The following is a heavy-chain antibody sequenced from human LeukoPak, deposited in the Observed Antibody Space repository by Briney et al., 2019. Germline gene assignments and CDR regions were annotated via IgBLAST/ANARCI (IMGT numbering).Heavy chain of an antibody. CDR2: IHYSGST. V-gene: IGHV4-30-4*01. J-gene: IGHJ6*02. Sequence: SETLSLTCTVSGGSISSGDYCWSWIRQPPGKGLEWIGYIHYSGSTYYNPSLKSRVTISVDTSKNQFSLKLSSVTAADTAVYYCARDRRTGSYYHYGMDVWGQGSTVTVSS. D-gene: IGHD7-27*01. CDR3: ARDRRTGSYYHYGMDV. CDR1: GGSISSGDYC.